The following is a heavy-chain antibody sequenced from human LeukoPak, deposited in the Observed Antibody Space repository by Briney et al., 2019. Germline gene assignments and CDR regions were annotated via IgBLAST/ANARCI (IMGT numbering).Heavy chain of an antibody. Sequence: QSGGSLRLSCAASGFTFSSYAMSWVRQAPGKGLEWVSGISGSGSDTYYADSVKGRFTISRDISKNTLHLQMNSLRAEDTAVYYCAKRGYYYDSRVFHGFDYWGQGTLVTVSS. V-gene: IGHV3-23*01. D-gene: IGHD3-22*01. CDR1: GFTFSSYA. J-gene: IGHJ4*02. CDR2: ISGSGSDT. CDR3: AKRGYYYDSRVFHGFDY.